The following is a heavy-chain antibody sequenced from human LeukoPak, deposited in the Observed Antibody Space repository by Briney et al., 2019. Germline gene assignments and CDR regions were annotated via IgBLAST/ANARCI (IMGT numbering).Heavy chain of an antibody. CDR1: AGSSSGFY. J-gene: IGHJ5*02. Sequence: SQRRSPARAVDAGSSSGFYCRWIRQPQEGVRGWNGATHNGVSTNYNPSLKSRVTIPVDTSKNQFSLKLSSVTAADTAVYYCARHRCSGGSCYPMNWFDPWGQGTLVTVSS. D-gene: IGHD2-15*01. V-gene: IGHV4-34*01. CDR2: THNGVST. CDR3: ARHRCSGGSCYPMNWFDP.